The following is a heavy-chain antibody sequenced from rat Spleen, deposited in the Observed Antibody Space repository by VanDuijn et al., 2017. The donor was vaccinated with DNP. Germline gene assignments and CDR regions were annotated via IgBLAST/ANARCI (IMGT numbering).Heavy chain of an antibody. CDR1: GFTFSSYW. J-gene: IGHJ2*01. Sequence: EVQLVESGGGLVQPGKSLKLSCVASGFTFSSYWMYWIRQTPGKGLEWVATISTSGSSGYYPDSVKGRFTMSRDNAKSTLYLQMDSLRSEDTATYYCARRSPPLYYFDYWGQGVMVTVSS. CDR2: ISTSGSSG. D-gene: IGHD3-1*01. CDR3: ARRSPPLYYFDY. V-gene: IGHV5-31*01.